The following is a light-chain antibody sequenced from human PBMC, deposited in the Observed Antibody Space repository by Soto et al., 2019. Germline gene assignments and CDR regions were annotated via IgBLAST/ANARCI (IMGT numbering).Light chain of an antibody. CDR1: QSVSSY. CDR2: VAS. J-gene: IGKJ1*01. CDR3: QQYGSSSWT. Sequence: EIVLTQSPATLSLSTGAGATLACRASQSVSSYLAWYQQKPGQAPRLLIYVASSRATGIPDRFSGSGSGTDFILTFSRLEPEDFAVYYCQQYGSSSWTFGQGTNVDI. V-gene: IGKV3-20*01.